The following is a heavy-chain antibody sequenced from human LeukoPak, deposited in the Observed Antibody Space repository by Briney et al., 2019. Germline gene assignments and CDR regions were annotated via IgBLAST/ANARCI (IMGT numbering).Heavy chain of an antibody. V-gene: IGHV1-69*13. CDR1: GGTFSSYA. D-gene: IGHD3-10*01. J-gene: IGHJ4*02. CDR2: IIPIFGTA. Sequence: SVKVSCKASGGTFSSYAISWVRQAPGQGLEWMGGIIPIFGTANYAQKFQGRVTITADESTSTAYMELSSLRSEDTAVYYCARDMVRGVRFLGYWGQGTLVTVSS. CDR3: ARDMVRGVRFLGY.